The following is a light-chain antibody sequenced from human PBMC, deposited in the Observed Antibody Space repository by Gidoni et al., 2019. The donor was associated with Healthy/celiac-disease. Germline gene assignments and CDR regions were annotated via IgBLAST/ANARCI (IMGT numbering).Light chain of an antibody. Sequence: DIKMTQSPSTLSASVGDRVLITCRASQSISSWLAWYQQKPGKAPKLLIYDASSLESGVPSRFSGRGSGTEFTLTISSLQPDDFATYYFQQYNSYRYTFGQGTRLEIK. CDR1: QSISSW. CDR2: DAS. CDR3: QQYNSYRYT. V-gene: IGKV1-5*01. J-gene: IGKJ2*01.